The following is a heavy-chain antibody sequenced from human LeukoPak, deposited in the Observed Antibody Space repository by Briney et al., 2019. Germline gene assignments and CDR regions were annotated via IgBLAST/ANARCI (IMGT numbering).Heavy chain of an antibody. J-gene: IGHJ3*02. CDR2: ISSSSSYI. CDR1: GGSFSGYY. Sequence: ETLSLTCAVYGGSFSGYYWSWIRQPPGKGLEWVSSISSSSSYIYYADSVKGRFTISRDNAKNSLYLQMNSLRAEDTAVYYCARGDYSNYGSAFDIWGQGTMVTVSS. V-gene: IGHV3-21*01. D-gene: IGHD4-11*01. CDR3: ARGDYSNYGSAFDI.